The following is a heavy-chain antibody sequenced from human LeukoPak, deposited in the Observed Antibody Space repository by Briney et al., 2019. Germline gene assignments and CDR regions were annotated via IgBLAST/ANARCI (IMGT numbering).Heavy chain of an antibody. CDR3: ARCLLYLWNRNFYYYMDV. CDR2: ISVDDQGST. J-gene: IGHJ6*03. Sequence: GGSLRLSCAASGFSVSNTFMTWVRQAPGQGLEWVSTISVDDQGSTYYTDSVKGRFTISRDTSQNTLSLQMNSLRGEDTAVYYCARCLLYLWNRNFYYYMDVWGKGTTVTVSS. CDR1: GFSVSNTF. V-gene: IGHV3-53*01. D-gene: IGHD1-14*01.